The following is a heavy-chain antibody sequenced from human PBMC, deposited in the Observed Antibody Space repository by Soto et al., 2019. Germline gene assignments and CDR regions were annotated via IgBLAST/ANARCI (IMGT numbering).Heavy chain of an antibody. Sequence: QVQLVESGGGLVKPGGSLRLSCAASGFTFSDYYMSWIRQAPGKGLELVSYISSSGSTIYYADSVKGRFTISRDNAKNSLYLQMNSLRAEDTAVYYCARDGYYDFWSAKGTDYYYGMDVWGQGTTVTVSS. V-gene: IGHV3-11*01. D-gene: IGHD3-3*01. J-gene: IGHJ6*02. CDR1: GFTFSDYY. CDR3: ARDGYYDFWSAKGTDYYYGMDV. CDR2: ISSSGSTI.